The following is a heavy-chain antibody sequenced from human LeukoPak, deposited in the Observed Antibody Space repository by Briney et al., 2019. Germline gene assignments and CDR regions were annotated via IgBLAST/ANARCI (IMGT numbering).Heavy chain of an antibody. J-gene: IGHJ4*02. V-gene: IGHV3-48*04. D-gene: IGHD5-24*01. CDR1: GFTFSSYR. CDR3: ATRWLQGFDY. Sequence: TGGSLRLSCAASGFTFSSYRMNWVRQAPGKGLEWVSYISSSSSTIYYADSVKGRFTISRDNANNSLYLQMNSLRAEDTAVYYCATRWLQGFDYWGQGTLVTVSS. CDR2: ISSSSSTI.